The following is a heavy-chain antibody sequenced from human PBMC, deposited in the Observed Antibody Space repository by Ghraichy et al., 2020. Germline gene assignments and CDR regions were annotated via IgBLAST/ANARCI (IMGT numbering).Heavy chain of an antibody. CDR2: ISSSGTTI. D-gene: IGHD3-22*01. CDR1: GFTFSDYY. V-gene: IGHV3-11*04. Sequence: GGSLRLSCAASGFTFSDYYMSWIRQAPGKGLEWVSYISSSGTTIYYADSVKGRFTISRDNAKNSLYLQMNSLRAEDTAVYYCQTRYYDSSGYSNFDYWGQGTLVTVSS. CDR3: QTRYYDSSGYSNFDY. J-gene: IGHJ4*02.